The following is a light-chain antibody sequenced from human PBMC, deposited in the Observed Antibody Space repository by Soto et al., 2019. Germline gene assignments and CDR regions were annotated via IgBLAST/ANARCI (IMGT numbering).Light chain of an antibody. Sequence: EIVLTQSPATLSLSPGERATLSCRASQSVNSYLAWYQQKPGQAPRLLIYDASNRATGIPARFSGSGSGTDFTLTISSLEPEDFAVYYFQQRTNWPPYTFGQGTKLEMK. J-gene: IGKJ2*01. CDR1: QSVNSY. CDR3: QQRTNWPPYT. V-gene: IGKV3-11*01. CDR2: DAS.